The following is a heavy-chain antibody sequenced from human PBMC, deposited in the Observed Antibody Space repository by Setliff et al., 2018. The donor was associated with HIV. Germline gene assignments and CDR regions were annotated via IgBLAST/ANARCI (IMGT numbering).Heavy chain of an antibody. V-gene: IGHV3-23*01. J-gene: IGHJ4*02. D-gene: IGHD6-13*01. CDR2: VSGSGDIT. Sequence: PGGSLRLSCAASGFTFSNHAMSWVRQAPGKGLEWVATVSGSGDITYYRESVKGRFTVSRDNSKNTLYLQMNSLRAEDTAVYYCAKDHATSSWFTALLDYWGQGALVTVSS. CDR3: AKDHATSSWFTALLDY. CDR1: GFTFSNHA.